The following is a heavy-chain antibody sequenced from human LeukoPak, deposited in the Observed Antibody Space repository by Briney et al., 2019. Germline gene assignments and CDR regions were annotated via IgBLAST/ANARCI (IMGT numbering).Heavy chain of an antibody. Sequence: GGSLRLSCEVSGFTFSHHSMSWIRQAPGKGLEWVAKIKEDGTEKYYVGSVEGRFTISRDNARNTLFLQMNSLRVEDTAVYFCARESGDYGSAEMPGYYYYMDVWAKGTTVIVSS. CDR3: ARESGDYGSAEMPGYYYYMDV. J-gene: IGHJ6*03. CDR2: IKEDGTEK. V-gene: IGHV3-7*01. D-gene: IGHD3-10*01. CDR1: GFTFSHHS.